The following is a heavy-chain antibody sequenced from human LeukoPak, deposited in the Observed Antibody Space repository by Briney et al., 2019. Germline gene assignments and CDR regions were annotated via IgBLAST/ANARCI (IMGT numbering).Heavy chain of an antibody. J-gene: IGHJ4*02. Sequence: VKVSCQTSGYSFTGYYMHWVRQAPGQGLEWMGWINPNSGATNYAQKFQGRVTMTRDTSISTAYMELSRLTSDDTAVYYCARLSGNYYAGLDYWGQGTLLTVSS. CDR3: ARLSGNYYAGLDY. D-gene: IGHD1-26*01. V-gene: IGHV1-2*02. CDR2: INPNSGAT. CDR1: GYSFTGYY.